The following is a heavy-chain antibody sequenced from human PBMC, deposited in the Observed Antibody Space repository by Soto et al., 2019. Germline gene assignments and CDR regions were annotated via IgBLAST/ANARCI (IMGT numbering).Heavy chain of an antibody. CDR1: GGTFSSYA. J-gene: IGHJ6*02. V-gene: IGHV1-69*13. CDR2: IIPIFGTA. CDR3: ARGRGFGVVPAASYYYYGMDV. Sequence: ASVKVSCKASGGTFSSYAISWVRQAPGQGLEWMGGIIPIFGTANYAQKFQGRVTITADESTSTAYMELSSLRSEDTAVYYCARGRGFGVVPAASYYYYGMDVWGQGTTVTVSS. D-gene: IGHD2-2*01.